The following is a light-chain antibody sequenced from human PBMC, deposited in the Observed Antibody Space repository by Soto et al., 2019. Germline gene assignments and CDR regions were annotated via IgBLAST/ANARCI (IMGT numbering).Light chain of an antibody. CDR3: SSYTSSSTLAV. CDR1: SSDVGNSNR. Sequence: QSALTQPASVSGSPGQSITISCTGTSSDVGNSNRVSWYQHHPGTDPKVMIYEGIKRPSGVSIRFSGSKSGNTASLTISGLQAEDEADYYCSSYTSSSTLAVFGGGTKLTVL. V-gene: IGLV2-14*02. CDR2: EGI. J-gene: IGLJ2*01.